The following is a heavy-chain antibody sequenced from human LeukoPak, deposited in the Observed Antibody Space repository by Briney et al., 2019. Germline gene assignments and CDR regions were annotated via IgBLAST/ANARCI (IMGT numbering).Heavy chain of an antibody. CDR2: ITNSGSSK. J-gene: IGHJ4*02. CDR3: ARDFKYSSDY. CDR1: EFTFSSYS. D-gene: IGHD6-6*01. Sequence: GGSLRLSCAASEFTFSSYSMNWVRQAPGKGLEWVSYITNSGSSKSYADSVKGRFTISRDNAKNTVYLQMNSLRVEDTAVYYCARDFKYSSDYWGQGTLVTVSS. V-gene: IGHV3-48*01.